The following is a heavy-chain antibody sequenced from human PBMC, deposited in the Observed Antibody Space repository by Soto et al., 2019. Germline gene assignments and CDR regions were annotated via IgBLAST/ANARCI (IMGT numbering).Heavy chain of an antibody. V-gene: IGHV3-64*02. CDR1: GFTFSSYA. J-gene: IGHJ6*02. CDR3: ARESIAARAGTTIYYYGMDV. Sequence: GGSLRLSCAASGFTFSSYAMHWVRQAPGKGLEYVSAISSNGGSTYYADSVKGRFTISRDNSKNTLYLQMGSLRAEDMAVYYCARESIAARAGTTIYYYGMDVWGQGTTVTVS. CDR2: ISSNGGST. D-gene: IGHD6-6*01.